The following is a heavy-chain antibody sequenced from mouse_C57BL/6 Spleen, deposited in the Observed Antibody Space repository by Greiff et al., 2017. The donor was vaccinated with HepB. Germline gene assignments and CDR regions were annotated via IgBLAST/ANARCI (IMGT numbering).Heavy chain of an antibody. J-gene: IGHJ2*01. CDR1: GYTFTDYE. Sequence: QVQLKESGAELVRPGASVTLSCKASGYTFTDYEMHWVKQTPVHGLEWIGAIDPETGGTAYNQKFKGKAILTADKSSSTAYMELRSLTSEDSAVYYCTRSLITTVVEGYFDYWGQGTTLTVSS. CDR3: TRSLITTVVEGYFDY. V-gene: IGHV1-15*01. CDR2: IDPETGGT. D-gene: IGHD1-1*01.